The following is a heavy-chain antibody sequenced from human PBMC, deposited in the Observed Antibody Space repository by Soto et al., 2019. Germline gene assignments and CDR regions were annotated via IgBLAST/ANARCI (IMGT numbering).Heavy chain of an antibody. CDR3: AKDRRAGGNYGFYSDF. CDR2: SSATGAGT. Sequence: GGSLSLSCAASGFPFGSYGMTWVRQAPGKGLEWVSFSSATGAGTYYADSVKGRFTISRDNSKNTLYLQMTSLRADDTAVYYCAKDRRAGGNYGFYSDFWGQGALVTVS. J-gene: IGHJ4*02. D-gene: IGHD1-7*01. V-gene: IGHV3-23*01. CDR1: GFPFGSYG.